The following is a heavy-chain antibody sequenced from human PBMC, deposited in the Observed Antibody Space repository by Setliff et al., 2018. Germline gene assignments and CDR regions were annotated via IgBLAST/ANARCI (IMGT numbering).Heavy chain of an antibody. D-gene: IGHD2-8*01. CDR1: GGSFSGYY. J-gene: IGHJ3*01. CDR3: ARIDIVLMVYAD. V-gene: IGHV4-34*01. CDR2: INHSGST. Sequence: SETLSLTCAVYGGSFSGYYWGWIRQPPGKGLEWIGEINHSGSTNYNPSLKSRVTISVDTPKNQFSLKLSSVTAADTAVYYCARIDIVLMVYADWGQGTMVTVS.